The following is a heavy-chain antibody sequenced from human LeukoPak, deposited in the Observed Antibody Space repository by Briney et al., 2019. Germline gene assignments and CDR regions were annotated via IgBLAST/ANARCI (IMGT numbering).Heavy chain of an antibody. V-gene: IGHV3-48*04. D-gene: IGHD6-13*01. CDR3: ATSRGSWPDYFDY. CDR1: GLTFSSYS. Sequence: PGGSLRLSCAASGLTFSSYSMNWVRQAPGKGLDWVSYISTSGSTIYYADSVKGRFTISRDNAKNSLYLQMNSLRAEDTAVYYCATSRGSWPDYFDYWGQGTLVTVSS. J-gene: IGHJ4*02. CDR2: ISTSGSTI.